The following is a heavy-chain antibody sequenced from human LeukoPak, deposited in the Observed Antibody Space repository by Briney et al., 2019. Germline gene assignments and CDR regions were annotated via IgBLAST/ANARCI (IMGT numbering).Heavy chain of an antibody. D-gene: IGHD1-26*01. CDR3: ARGRKLGAPTYFFDY. J-gene: IGHJ4*02. Sequence: GVSLRLSCAASGFTFSTYAMNWVRQAPGQGLEWVSGISGSGDNTYYADSVRGRFTISRDKSKSTVYLQMNSLGVEDTAIYYCARGRKLGAPTYFFDYWGQGTLVTASS. V-gene: IGHV3-23*01. CDR1: GFTFSTYA. CDR2: ISGSGDNT.